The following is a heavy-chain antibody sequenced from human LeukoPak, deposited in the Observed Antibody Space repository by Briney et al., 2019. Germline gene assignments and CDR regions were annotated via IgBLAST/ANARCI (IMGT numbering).Heavy chain of an antibody. Sequence: PSETLSLTCTVSGGSISSYYWSWIRQPPGKGLEWIGYIYYSGSTNYNPSLKSRVTISVDTSKNQFSLKLSSVTAADTAVYYCARGSSSWYRRYYYYMDVWGKGTTVTISS. CDR3: ARGSSSWYRRYYYYMDV. V-gene: IGHV4-59*01. J-gene: IGHJ6*03. D-gene: IGHD6-13*01. CDR1: GGSISSYY. CDR2: IYYSGST.